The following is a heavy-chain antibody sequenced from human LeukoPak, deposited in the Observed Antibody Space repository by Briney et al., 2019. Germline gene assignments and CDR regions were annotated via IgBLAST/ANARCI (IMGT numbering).Heavy chain of an antibody. CDR2: INPSGGST. J-gene: IGHJ3*02. Sequence: ASVKVSCKASGYTFTSYYMHWVRQAPGQGLEWMGIINPSGGSTSYAQKFQGRVTMTRDMSTSTVYMELSSLRSEDTGVYYCARGPPTRYDAFDIWGQGTMVTVSS. CDR1: GYTFTSYY. CDR3: ARGPPTRYDAFDI. D-gene: IGHD4-17*01. V-gene: IGHV1-46*01.